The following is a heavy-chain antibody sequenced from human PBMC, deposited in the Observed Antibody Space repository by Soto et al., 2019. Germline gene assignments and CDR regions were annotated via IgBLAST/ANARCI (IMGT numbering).Heavy chain of an antibody. Sequence: QLQLQESGPGLVKPSETLSLTCTVSGGSISSSSYYWGWIRQPPGKGLEWIGSIYYSGSTYYNPTLKSRVTISIATSKNHFSLNLSAVTAADTAVYYCARQPYDILTGYSSYNWFDPWGQGTLVTVSS. CDR2: IYYSGST. J-gene: IGHJ5*02. CDR1: GGSISSSSYY. CDR3: ARQPYDILTGYSSYNWFDP. V-gene: IGHV4-39*01. D-gene: IGHD3-9*01.